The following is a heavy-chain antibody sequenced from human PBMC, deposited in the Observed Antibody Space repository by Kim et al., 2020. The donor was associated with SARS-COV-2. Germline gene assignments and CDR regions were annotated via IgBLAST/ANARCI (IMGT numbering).Heavy chain of an antibody. CDR1: GYTFTSYG. CDR3: ATSRGSYPGGGNYFDY. J-gene: IGHJ4*02. CDR2: ISANNGNT. D-gene: IGHD1-26*01. V-gene: IGHV1-18*04. Sequence: ASVKVSCKASGYTFTSYGISWARQVPGQGLEWKGWISANNGNTNYAQKHQGRVTMTTDTSTRTDYMELRSLRSDDTAVYYCATSRGSYPGGGNYFDYWRQGTLVTFSS.